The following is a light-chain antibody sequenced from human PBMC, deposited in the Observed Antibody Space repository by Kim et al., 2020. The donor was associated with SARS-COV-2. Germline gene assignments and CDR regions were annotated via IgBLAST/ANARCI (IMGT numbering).Light chain of an antibody. CDR3: QKANGE. V-gene: IGKV1-5*01. CDR1: QSIGSW. CDR2: HAS. J-gene: IGKJ2*01. Sequence: STLSASVGDRVTITCQASQSIGSWLAWYQQKAGKAPKVLIYHASTLESGVPSRFSGSGSGTEFTLTISSLQPDDFATYYCQKANGEFGQGTKLEI.